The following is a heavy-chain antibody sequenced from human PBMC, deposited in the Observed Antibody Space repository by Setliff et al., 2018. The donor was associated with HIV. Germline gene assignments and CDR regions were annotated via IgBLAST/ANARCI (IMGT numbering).Heavy chain of an antibody. CDR1: GYTFTYYA. CDR3: AREWGITVTLDY. D-gene: IGHD4-17*01. Sequence: ASVKVSCKASGYTFTYYAMHWVRQAPGQGLEWLGWISAYNGNTNYVQKLQGRVTMTTDTSTDTAYMELRSLRSDDTAVYYCAREWGITVTLDYWGQGTLVTVSS. CDR2: ISAYNGNT. V-gene: IGHV1-18*01. J-gene: IGHJ4*02.